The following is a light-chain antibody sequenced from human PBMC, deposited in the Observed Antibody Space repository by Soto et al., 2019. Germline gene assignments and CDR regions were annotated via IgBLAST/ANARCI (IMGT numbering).Light chain of an antibody. V-gene: IGKV3-15*01. J-gene: IGKJ2*01. Sequence: ETLLTQSPATLSVSPGERVTLSCRASQSVSDNLAWYQQKPGQAPRLLIYGASTRAPGIPDRFSGSGFGTELSLTISSLQSEDFAVYYCQQHNDWPPSTFGQGTKLDIK. CDR2: GAS. CDR3: QQHNDWPPST. CDR1: QSVSDN.